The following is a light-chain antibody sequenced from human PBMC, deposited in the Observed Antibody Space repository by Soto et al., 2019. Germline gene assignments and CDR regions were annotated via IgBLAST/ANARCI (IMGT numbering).Light chain of an antibody. CDR2: AAS. V-gene: IGKV1-39*01. CDR1: QSISNH. CDR3: QQSYSSPPT. Sequence: DIQMTQSPSSQSASVEDRVIITCRASQSISNHLNWYQQKPGKAPKLLIFAASSLQSGVPSRFSGSRSGPDFTLTISSLQPEDFATYCCQQSYSSPPTFGQGTKVDIK. J-gene: IGKJ1*01.